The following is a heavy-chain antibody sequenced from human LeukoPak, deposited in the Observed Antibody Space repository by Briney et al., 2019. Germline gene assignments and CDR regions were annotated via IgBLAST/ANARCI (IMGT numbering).Heavy chain of an antibody. CDR3: ARVVQDGYLVDY. V-gene: IGHV4-31*03. Sequence: SETLSLTCTVSDGSISSGGYYWSWIRQHPGKGLEWIGYIYYSGSTYYNPSLKSRVTISVDTSKNQFSLKLSSVTAADTAVYYCARVVQDGYLVDYWGQGTLVTVSS. CDR2: IYYSGST. CDR1: DGSISSGGYY. J-gene: IGHJ4*02. D-gene: IGHD5-24*01.